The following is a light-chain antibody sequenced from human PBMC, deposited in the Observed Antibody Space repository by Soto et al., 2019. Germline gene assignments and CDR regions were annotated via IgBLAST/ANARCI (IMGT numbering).Light chain of an antibody. CDR2: EGT. J-gene: IGLJ1*01. V-gene: IGLV2-23*01. CDR3: CSYVGSSTYV. CDR1: SSDVGTYNL. Sequence: QSALAQPASVSGSPGQSITISCTGTSSDVGTYNLVSRYQQHPGKAPKLMVYEGTKRPSGVSNRFSGSKSGNTASLTISGLQAEDEADYYCCSYVGSSTYVFGTGTKVTVL.